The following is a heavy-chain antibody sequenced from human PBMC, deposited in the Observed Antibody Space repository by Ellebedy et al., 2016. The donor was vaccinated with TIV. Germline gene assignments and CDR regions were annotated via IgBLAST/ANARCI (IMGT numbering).Heavy chain of an antibody. CDR2: INPNSGGT. V-gene: IGHV1-2*02. D-gene: IGHD3-3*01. CDR3: ARDYSPRLRVSIFGVAEY. J-gene: IGHJ4*02. CDR1: GYTFTGYY. Sequence: ASVKVSCKASGYTFTGYYMHWVRQAPGQGLEWMGWINPNSGGTNYAQKFQGRVTMTRDTSISTAYMELSRLRSDDTAVYYCARDYSPRLRVSIFGVAEYWGQGTLVTVSS.